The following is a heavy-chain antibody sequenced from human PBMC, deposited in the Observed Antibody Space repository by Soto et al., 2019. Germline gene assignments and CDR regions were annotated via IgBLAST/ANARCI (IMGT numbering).Heavy chain of an antibody. CDR2: IIPIFGTT. D-gene: IGHD3-22*01. CDR1: GGTFSNYA. Sequence: QVQLVQSGAEVKKPGSSVKVSCKASGGTFSNYALSWVRQAPGQGLEWMGDIIPIFGTTNNAQKFQGRVTITAAEATRTAYMELSSLRSEATAVYYCASRGERAYYDTSGYGWGQGTLVTVSS. CDR3: ASRGERAYYDTSGYG. V-gene: IGHV1-69*12. J-gene: IGHJ1*01.